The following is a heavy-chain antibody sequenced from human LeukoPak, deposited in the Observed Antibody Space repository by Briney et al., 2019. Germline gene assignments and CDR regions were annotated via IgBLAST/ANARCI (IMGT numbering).Heavy chain of an antibody. CDR1: GFTFSNAW. V-gene: IGHV3-15*01. Sequence: GGPLRLSCAASGFTFSNAWMSWVRQASGKGLEWVGRIKSKTDGGTTDYAAPVRGRFTISRDDSKNTLYLQMNSLKTEDTAVYYCTTLQPYSSGWYGWFDPWGQGTLVTVSS. D-gene: IGHD6-19*01. J-gene: IGHJ5*02. CDR3: TTLQPYSSGWYGWFDP. CDR2: IKSKTDGGTT.